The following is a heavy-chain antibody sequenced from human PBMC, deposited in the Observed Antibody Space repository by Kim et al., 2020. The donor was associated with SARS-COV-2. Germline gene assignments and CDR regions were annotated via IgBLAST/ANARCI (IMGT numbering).Heavy chain of an antibody. Sequence: GGSLRLSCAASGFTFSRYWMTWVRQAPGKGLEWVANIKGDGRDKNYMDSVKGRFTISRDNAKNSVYVQMNSLRVEDTAVYYCAKEHWDPEYWGQGILVIV. CDR3: AKEHWDPEY. CDR2: IKGDGRDK. CDR1: GFTFSRYW. D-gene: IGHD7-27*01. J-gene: IGHJ4*02. V-gene: IGHV3-7*01.